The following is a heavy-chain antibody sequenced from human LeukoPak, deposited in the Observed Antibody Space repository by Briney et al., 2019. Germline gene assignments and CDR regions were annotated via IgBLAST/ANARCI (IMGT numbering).Heavy chain of an antibody. V-gene: IGHV4-38-2*01. D-gene: IGHD3-16*01. J-gene: IGHJ4*02. Sequence: GSLRLSCAASGFTFSSYGMSWIRQPPGKGLEWIGSIYYSGSTYYNPSLKSRVTISVDTSKNQFSLKLSSVTAADTAVYYCARTVGGVKEFDNWGQGTLVTVSS. CDR3: ARTVGGVKEFDN. CDR2: IYYSGST. CDR1: GFTFSSYG.